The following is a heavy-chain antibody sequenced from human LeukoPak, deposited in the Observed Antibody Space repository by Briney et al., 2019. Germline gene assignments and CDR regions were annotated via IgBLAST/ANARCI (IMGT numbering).Heavy chain of an antibody. D-gene: IGHD3-10*01. CDR3: AREGSLGELLDY. J-gene: IGHJ4*02. CDR2: ISGSGGST. V-gene: IGHV3-23*01. CDR1: GFTFSSYA. Sequence: GGSLRLSCAASGFTFSSYAMSWVRQAPGKGLEWVSAISGSGGSTYYADSVKGRFTISRDNAKNSLYLQMNSLRAEDTAVYYCAREGSLGELLDYWGQGTLVTVSS.